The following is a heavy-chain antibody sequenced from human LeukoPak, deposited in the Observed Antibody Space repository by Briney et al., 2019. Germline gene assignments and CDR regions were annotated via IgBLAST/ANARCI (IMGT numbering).Heavy chain of an antibody. J-gene: IGHJ4*02. D-gene: IGHD4-23*01. CDR2: IYYTGST. Sequence: SETLSLTCSVSGGSISSSHWNWIRQPPGKGLEWIGYIYYTGSTNYNPSLKSRVTMSVDTSKNQFSLKLSSVTAADTAVYYCARGHNSARRDFDYWGQGTLVTVSS. CDR1: GGSISSSH. CDR3: ARGHNSARRDFDY. V-gene: IGHV4-59*12.